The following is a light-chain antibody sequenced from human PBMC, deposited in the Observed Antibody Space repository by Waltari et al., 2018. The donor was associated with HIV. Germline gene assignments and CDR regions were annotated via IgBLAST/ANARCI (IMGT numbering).Light chain of an antibody. Sequence: QSALTQPASVSGSPGQSITVSCTGTSSDIGSYNYVPWYQQTPGTAPKLLIYAVNNRPSGISNRFSGSKSGTTASLTISVLQTEDEAHYYCSSFTTSNTLLFGGGTKVTVL. J-gene: IGLJ2*01. CDR1: SSDIGSYNY. CDR3: SSFTTSNTLL. V-gene: IGLV2-14*01. CDR2: AVN.